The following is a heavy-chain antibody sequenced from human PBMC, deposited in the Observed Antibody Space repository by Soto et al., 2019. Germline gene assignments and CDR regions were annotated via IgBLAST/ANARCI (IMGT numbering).Heavy chain of an antibody. D-gene: IGHD1-1*01. V-gene: IGHV3-74*03. Sequence: EVQLVESGGGLVQPGESLRLSCAASGFTFSYYWMHWVRQTPGKGLLWVSHIHNDGSRTTYADSVKGRFTISRENTRKMVDLQMNRLRKEPTAVYFWARGERGAFDLWGQGKAVTVSP. CDR2: IHNDGSRT. CDR3: ARGERGAFDL. CDR1: GFTFSYYW. J-gene: IGHJ3*01.